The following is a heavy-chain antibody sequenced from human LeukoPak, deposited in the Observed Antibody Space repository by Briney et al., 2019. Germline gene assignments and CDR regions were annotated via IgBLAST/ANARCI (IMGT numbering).Heavy chain of an antibody. CDR3: IRQVTGLSSWD. CDR1: GFTFSGSA. D-gene: IGHD6-13*01. Sequence: GGSLRLSCAASGFTFSGSAMHWVRQASGKGLEWVGRIRSKANNYATAYAASVRGRFTISRDDSKNTAYLQMNSLKTEDTAVYYCIRQVTGLSSWDWGQGTLVTVSS. V-gene: IGHV3-73*01. J-gene: IGHJ4*02. CDR2: IRSKANNYAT.